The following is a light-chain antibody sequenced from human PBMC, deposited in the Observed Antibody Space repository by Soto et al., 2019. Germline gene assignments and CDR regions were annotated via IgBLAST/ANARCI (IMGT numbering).Light chain of an antibody. CDR1: QSISSY. Sequence: DIQMTQSPSSVSASVGDRVTITCRVSQSISSYLNWYQQKPGKAPKLLIYAASSLQSGVPSRFSGSGSRTDFTLTISSLQPEDFATYYCQQSYSTPLITFGQGTRLVIK. CDR3: QQSYSTPLIT. CDR2: AAS. J-gene: IGKJ5*01. V-gene: IGKV1-39*01.